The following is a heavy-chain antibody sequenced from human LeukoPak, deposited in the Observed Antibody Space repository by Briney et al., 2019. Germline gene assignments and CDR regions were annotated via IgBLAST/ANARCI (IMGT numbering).Heavy chain of an antibody. J-gene: IGHJ4*02. CDR1: GYTFTSYD. Sequence: ASVKVSCKASGYTFTSYDINWVRQATGQGLEWMGWMNPNSGNTGYAQKFQGRVTMTRNTSISTAYMELSSLRSEDTAVYYCARGHGLLWFGELRSYYFDYWGQGTLVTVSS. D-gene: IGHD3-10*01. V-gene: IGHV1-8*01. CDR2: MNPNSGNT. CDR3: ARGHGLLWFGELRSYYFDY.